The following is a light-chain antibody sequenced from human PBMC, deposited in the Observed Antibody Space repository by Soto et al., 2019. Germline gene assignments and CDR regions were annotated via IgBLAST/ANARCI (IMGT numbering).Light chain of an antibody. V-gene: IGKV3-15*01. Sequence: EIVMTQSPAPLSVSPGERVTLSCRASQSVGSKLAWYQQKPGQAPRLLISDASTRATGIPGRFSGGGSGTEFTLTISSLQSEDFAVYYCHQHKEWPRTFGQGTKLE. J-gene: IGKJ2*01. CDR1: QSVGSK. CDR2: DAS. CDR3: HQHKEWPRT.